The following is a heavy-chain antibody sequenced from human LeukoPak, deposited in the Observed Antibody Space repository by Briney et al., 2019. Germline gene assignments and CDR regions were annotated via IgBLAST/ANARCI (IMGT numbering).Heavy chain of an antibody. Sequence: SETLSLTCTVSGDSISSYYWSWIRQPAGKGLEWVGRIFTTGSTTYNPSLKSRLSMSVDVSKNQFSLGLNSVTAADTGVYYCARARRMVRGSWMFDFWGHGILVTVSS. CDR2: IFTTGST. CDR3: ARARRMVRGSWMFDF. J-gene: IGHJ4*01. D-gene: IGHD3-10*01. CDR1: GDSISSYY. V-gene: IGHV4-4*07.